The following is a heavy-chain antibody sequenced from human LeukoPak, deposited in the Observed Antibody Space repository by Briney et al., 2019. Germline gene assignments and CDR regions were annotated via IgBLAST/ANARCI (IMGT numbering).Heavy chain of an antibody. J-gene: IGHJ4*02. CDR1: GGSISSRDW. Sequence: SGTLSLTCAVSGGSISSRDWWSWVCQPPGKGLEWIGETSHSGSTNYNPSLKSRVTISVDKSKNQFSLKLSSVTAADTAVYYCARRLTTVDYWGQGTLVTVSS. CDR2: TSHSGST. V-gene: IGHV4-4*02. CDR3: ARRLTTVDY. D-gene: IGHD4-11*01.